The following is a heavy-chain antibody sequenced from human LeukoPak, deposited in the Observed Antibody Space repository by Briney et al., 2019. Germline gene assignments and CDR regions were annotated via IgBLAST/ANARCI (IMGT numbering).Heavy chain of an antibody. Sequence: SETLSLTCTVSGGXISSSSYYWGWIRQPPGKGLEWIGSIYYSGSTYYNPSLKSRVTISVDTSKNQFPLKLSSVTAADTAVYYCASVAMVLYFDYWGQGTLVTVSS. D-gene: IGHD5-18*01. CDR3: ASVAMVLYFDY. CDR1: GGXISSSSYY. V-gene: IGHV4-39*01. CDR2: IYYSGST. J-gene: IGHJ4*02.